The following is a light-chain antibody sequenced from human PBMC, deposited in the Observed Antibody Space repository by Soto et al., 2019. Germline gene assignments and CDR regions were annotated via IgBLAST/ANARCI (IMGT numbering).Light chain of an antibody. V-gene: IGKV1-9*01. Sequence: DIQLTQSPSFLSASVGDGVTITCRASQGISSYLAWYQQKPGKAPKLLIYAASTLQSGVPSRFSGSGSGTEFTLTIISLQPEDFATYYCQQLNSYLTFGGGTKVEIK. CDR3: QQLNSYLT. CDR2: AAS. CDR1: QGISSY. J-gene: IGKJ4*01.